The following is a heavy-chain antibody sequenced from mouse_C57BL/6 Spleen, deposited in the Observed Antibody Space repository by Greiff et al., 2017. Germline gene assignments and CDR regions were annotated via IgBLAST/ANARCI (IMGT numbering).Heavy chain of an antibody. D-gene: IGHD2-1*01. V-gene: IGHV1-66*01. J-gene: IGHJ2*01. CDR3: ALYDD. CDR2: IAPGSGNT. CDR1: GYSFTSYY. Sequence: QVQLKQSGPELVKPGASVKISCTASGYSFTSYYIHWVKQRPGQGLEWIGWIAPGSGNTKYNEKFKGKATLTADTSSSTAYMQLSSLTSEDSAVYYCALYDDWGPGTTLTVSS.